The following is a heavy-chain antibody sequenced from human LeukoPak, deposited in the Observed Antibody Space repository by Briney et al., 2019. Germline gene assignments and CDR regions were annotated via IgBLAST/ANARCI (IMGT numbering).Heavy chain of an antibody. Sequence: GSLRLSCAASGFTFSNYWMNWVRQAPGKGLEWVANIKQDGSAKFYVDSVKGRFTISRDNAKNSLYLQMNSLRAEDTAVYYCARGRGYCSGGSCYTPFDYWGQGTLVTVSS. V-gene: IGHV3-7*01. CDR3: ARGRGYCSGGSCYTPFDY. D-gene: IGHD2-15*01. CDR2: IKQDGSAK. CDR1: GFTFSNYW. J-gene: IGHJ4*02.